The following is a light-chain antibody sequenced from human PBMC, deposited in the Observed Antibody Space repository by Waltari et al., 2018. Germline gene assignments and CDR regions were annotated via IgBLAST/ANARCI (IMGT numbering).Light chain of an antibody. CDR1: SSDAGRYNL. CDR2: EVS. J-gene: IGLJ3*02. Sequence: QSALTQPASVSGSPGQSITISCTATSSDAGRYNLVSWYQQHPGKAPKLMIYEVSKRPSGVSNRFSGSKSGNTASLTISGLQAEDEADYYCCSYAGSSTYWVFGGGTKLTVL. V-gene: IGLV2-23*02. CDR3: CSYAGSSTYWV.